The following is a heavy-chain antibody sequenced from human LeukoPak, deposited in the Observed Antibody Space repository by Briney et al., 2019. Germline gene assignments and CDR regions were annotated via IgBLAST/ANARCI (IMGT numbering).Heavy chain of an antibody. J-gene: IGHJ4*02. CDR3: ARHDYGDLPFFDY. Sequence: GESLRISCKGSGYSFTSYWISWVRQMPGKGLEWMGRIDPSDSYTNYSPSFQGHVTISADKSISTAYLQWSSLKASDTTMYYCARHDYGDLPFFDYWGQGTLVTVSS. CDR2: IDPSDSYT. D-gene: IGHD4-17*01. V-gene: IGHV5-10-1*01. CDR1: GYSFTSYW.